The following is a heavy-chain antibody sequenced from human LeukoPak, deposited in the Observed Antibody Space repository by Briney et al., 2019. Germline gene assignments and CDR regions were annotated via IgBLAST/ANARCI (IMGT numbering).Heavy chain of an antibody. Sequence: PSETLSLTCTVSGGSISSGTYYWGWIRQPPGKGLEWIGSMYYGGNTYYHPSLKSRVTMPIDTSKNQFSLKLSSVTAADTAVYYCARGGWNKFDYWGQGTLVTVSS. CDR2: MYYGGNT. CDR1: GGSISSGTYY. D-gene: IGHD3-22*01. J-gene: IGHJ4*02. V-gene: IGHV4-39*07. CDR3: ARGGWNKFDY.